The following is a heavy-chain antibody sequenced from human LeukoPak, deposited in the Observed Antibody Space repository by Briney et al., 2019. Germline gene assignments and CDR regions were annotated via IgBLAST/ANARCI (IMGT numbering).Heavy chain of an antibody. Sequence: PGGSLRLSCTASGLTFGDYAMSWVRQAPGKGLEWVGFIRSKAYGGTTEYAASVKGRFTISRDDSKSIAYLQMNSLKTEDTAVYYCTRDNCGGDCYSEDYWGQGTLVTVSS. CDR3: TRDNCGGDCYSEDY. V-gene: IGHV3-49*04. J-gene: IGHJ4*02. CDR2: IRSKAYGGTT. D-gene: IGHD2-21*02. CDR1: GLTFGDYA.